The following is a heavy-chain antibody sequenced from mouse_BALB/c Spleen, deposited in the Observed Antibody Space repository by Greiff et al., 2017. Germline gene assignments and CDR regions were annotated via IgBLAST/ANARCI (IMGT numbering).Heavy chain of an antibody. V-gene: IGHV1S29*02. CDR3: ARGGYYPAWFAY. CDR1: GYTFTDYN. J-gene: IGHJ3*01. CDR2: IYPYNGGT. D-gene: IGHD2-3*01. Sequence: VQLQQSGPELVKPGASVKISCKASGYTFTDYNMHWVKQSHGKSLEWIGYIYPYNGGTGYNQKFKSKATLTVDNSSSTAYMELRSLTSEDSAVYYCARGGYYPAWFAYWGQGTLVTVSA.